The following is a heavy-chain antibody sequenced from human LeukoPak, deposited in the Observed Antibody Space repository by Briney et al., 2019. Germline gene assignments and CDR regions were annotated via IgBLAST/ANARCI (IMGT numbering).Heavy chain of an antibody. Sequence: GRSLRLSCAASGFTFDDYAMHWVRHAPGKGLEWVSGISWNSGSIGYADSVKGRFTISRDNAKNTLYPQMNSLRAEDTAVYYCARGAIVGANFDYWGQGTLVTVSS. J-gene: IGHJ4*02. CDR2: ISWNSGSI. V-gene: IGHV3-9*01. CDR3: ARGAIVGANFDY. D-gene: IGHD1-26*01. CDR1: GFTFDDYA.